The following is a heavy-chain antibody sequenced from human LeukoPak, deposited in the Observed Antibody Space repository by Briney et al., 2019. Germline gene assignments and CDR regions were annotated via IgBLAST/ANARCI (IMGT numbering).Heavy chain of an antibody. J-gene: IGHJ4*02. D-gene: IGHD4-17*01. V-gene: IGHV3-30*18. CDR2: ISYDGSNK. Sequence: GGSLRLSFAAPGLTFSSNGRHGSRKAPPKGREGGPIISYDGSNKYYADSVKGRFTISRDNSKNTLYLQMNSLRAEDTAVYYCAKSTTVTQRGYFDYWGQGTLVTVSS. CDR3: AKSTTVTQRGYFDY. CDR1: GLTFSSNG.